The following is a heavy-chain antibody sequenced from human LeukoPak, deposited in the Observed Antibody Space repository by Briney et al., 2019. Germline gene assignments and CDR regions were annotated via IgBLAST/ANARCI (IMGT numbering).Heavy chain of an antibody. CDR1: GTTISAFY. CDR2: IYTGWTT. D-gene: IGHD4-17*01. J-gene: IGHJ5*02. Sequence: PSETLSLTCTVSGTTISAFYWAWIRQSPGKGLEWIGYIYTGWTTNCNPSLYSRVTISVDTSKNQIFLKLRSVTAADTAVYFCARQFNDNGDYLGWFDPWGQGTLVTVSP. CDR3: ARQFNDNGDYLGWFDP. V-gene: IGHV4-4*09.